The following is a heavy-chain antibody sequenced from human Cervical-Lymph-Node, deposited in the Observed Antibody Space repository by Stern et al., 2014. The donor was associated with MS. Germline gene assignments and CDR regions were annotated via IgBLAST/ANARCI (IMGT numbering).Heavy chain of an antibody. V-gene: IGHV4-59*01. J-gene: IGHJ5*02. CDR3: ARGATQAFDP. Sequence: QLQLQESGPGLVQPSETLSLTCTVSGGSISSYYWSWIRQPPGQGLEWLGYIYYSGSTTYNPSLKNRVTLTVSTSKNQLTMKLSSVTAADTAVYYCARGATQAFDPWGQGTLVTVSS. CDR1: GGSISSYY. CDR2: IYYSGST.